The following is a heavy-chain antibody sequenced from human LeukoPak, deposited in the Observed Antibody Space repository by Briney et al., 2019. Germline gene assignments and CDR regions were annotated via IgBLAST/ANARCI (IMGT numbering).Heavy chain of an antibody. Sequence: GGSLRPSCAASGFTFSDHYMDWGRQAPGKGLEWVGRIRNKANSYFTEYAASAIGRFTISRDDSKNSLSVQMNSLKTEDTAVYYCVRIRLGSLQFKAFEIWGQGTMVTVSS. CDR2: IRNKANSYFT. J-gene: IGHJ3*02. CDR3: VRIRLGSLQFKAFEI. CDR1: GFTFSDHY. V-gene: IGHV3-72*01. D-gene: IGHD3-16*01.